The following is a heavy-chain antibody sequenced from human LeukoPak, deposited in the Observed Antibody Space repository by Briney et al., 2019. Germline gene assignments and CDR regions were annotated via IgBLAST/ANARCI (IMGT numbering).Heavy chain of an antibody. CDR3: ARHSSPYYDSSGYSPYFDY. Sequence: SSETLSLTCTVSGGSISSSSDYWGWIRQPPGKGLEWIGSIYYSGSTYYNPSLKSRVTISVDTSKNQFSLKLSSVTAADTAVYYCARHSSPYYDSSGYSPYFDYWGQGTLVTVSS. D-gene: IGHD3-22*01. CDR2: IYYSGST. V-gene: IGHV4-39*01. J-gene: IGHJ4*02. CDR1: GGSISSSSDY.